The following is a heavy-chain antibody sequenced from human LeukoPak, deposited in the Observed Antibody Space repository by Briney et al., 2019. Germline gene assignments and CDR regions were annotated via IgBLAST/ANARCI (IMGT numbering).Heavy chain of an antibody. CDR1: GGSIRSYY. D-gene: IGHD5-12*01. CDR2: VFHTGDT. CDR3: ARGRLRTASDS. Sequence: SETLSLTCTVSGGSIRSYYWSWIRQPPGKGLEWIGYVFHTGDTNYNPSLKSRGTISADTSKNQFSLKISSVTATDTAVYYCARGRLRTASDSWGQGTLVTVSS. V-gene: IGHV4-59*08. J-gene: IGHJ4*02.